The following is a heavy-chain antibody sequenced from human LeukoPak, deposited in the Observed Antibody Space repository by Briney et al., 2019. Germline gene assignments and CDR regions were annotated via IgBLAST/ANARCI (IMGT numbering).Heavy chain of an antibody. D-gene: IGHD6-19*01. J-gene: IGHJ4*01. CDR2: LSGSGITT. Sequence: GGSLRLSCAASGFTFSNSAMSWVRQAPGKGLEWVSTLSGSGITTYYADSVKGRFTISRDNSKNTLYLQMNSLRTEDTAVYYCAKGIYSSGWSYFDYWGHGTLVTVSS. CDR3: AKGIYSSGWSYFDY. V-gene: IGHV3-23*01. CDR1: GFTFSNSA.